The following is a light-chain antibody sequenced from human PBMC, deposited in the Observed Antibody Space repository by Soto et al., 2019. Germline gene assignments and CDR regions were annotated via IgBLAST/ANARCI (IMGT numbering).Light chain of an antibody. CDR1: SSNIGSNT. J-gene: IGLJ1*01. CDR3: GTWDSSLSAGV. CDR2: KNN. V-gene: IGLV1-44*01. Sequence: QSALTQPPSASGTPGQRVTISCSGGSSNIGSNTVNWYQQLPGTAPKLLIYKNNQRPSGVPDRFSGSKSGTSASLGITGLQTGDEADYYCGTWDSSLSAGVFGTGTKVTVL.